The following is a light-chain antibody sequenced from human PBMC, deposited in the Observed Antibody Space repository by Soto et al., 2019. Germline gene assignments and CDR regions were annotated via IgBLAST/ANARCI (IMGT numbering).Light chain of an antibody. CDR3: QHYNSYSEA. CDR2: DAS. CDR1: QTISTW. J-gene: IGKJ1*01. V-gene: IGKV1-5*01. Sequence: IQVTQSPSTLSASVGDRVTITCRASQTISTWLAWYQHKPGKAPNLLIYDASTLMSGVPSRFSGSGSGTEFTLTISSLQPDDFATYYCQHYNSYSEAFGQGTKVDIK.